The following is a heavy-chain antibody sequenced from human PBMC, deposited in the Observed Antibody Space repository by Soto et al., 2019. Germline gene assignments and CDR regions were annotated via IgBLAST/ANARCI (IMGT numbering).Heavy chain of an antibody. CDR3: ARARSASGSLYFDY. V-gene: IGHV4-39*01. Sequence: PSETLSLTCTVSGGSISSYYWGWIRQPPGKGLEWIGSIYYSGSTYYNPSLKSRVTISVDTSKNQFSLKLSSVTATDTAVYYCARARSASGSLYFDYWGQGTLVTVSS. CDR1: GGSISSYY. J-gene: IGHJ4*02. D-gene: IGHD3-10*01. CDR2: IYYSGST.